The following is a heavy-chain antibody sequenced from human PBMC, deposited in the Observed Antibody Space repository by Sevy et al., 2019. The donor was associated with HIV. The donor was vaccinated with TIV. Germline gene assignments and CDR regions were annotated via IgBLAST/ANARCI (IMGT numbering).Heavy chain of an antibody. CDR3: ARDLGGYGGSSIDY. Sequence: ASVKVSCKASGYPFSSYGISWVRQAPGQGLEWMGWISADSGNSNYAQNLQGRVTMTTDTSTSTAYMELRSLRFDDTAVYYCARDLGGYGGSSIDYWGQGTLVTVSS. D-gene: IGHD2-15*01. CDR2: ISADSGNS. CDR1: GYPFSSYG. J-gene: IGHJ4*02. V-gene: IGHV1-18*01.